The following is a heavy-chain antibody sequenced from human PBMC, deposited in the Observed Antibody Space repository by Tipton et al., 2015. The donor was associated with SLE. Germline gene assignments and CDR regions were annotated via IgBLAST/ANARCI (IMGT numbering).Heavy chain of an antibody. CDR3: ARGYCSSTSCYRVYYYFDY. CDR1: GGSISSHY. J-gene: IGHJ4*02. V-gene: IGHV4-59*11. D-gene: IGHD2-2*02. Sequence: TLSLTCTVSGGSISSHYWSWIRQPPGKGLEWIGYIYYSGSTYYNPSLKSRVTISVDTSKNQFSLKLSSVTAADTAVYYCARGYCSSTSCYRVYYYFDYWGQGTLVTVSS. CDR2: IYYSGST.